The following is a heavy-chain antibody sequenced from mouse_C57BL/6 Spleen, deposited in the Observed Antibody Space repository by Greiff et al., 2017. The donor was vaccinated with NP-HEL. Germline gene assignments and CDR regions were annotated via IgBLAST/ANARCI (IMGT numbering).Heavy chain of an antibody. J-gene: IGHJ2*01. Sequence: QVQLQQPGAELVKPGASVKLSCKASGYTFTSYWMHWVKQRPGQGLEWIGMIHPNSGSTNYNEKFKSKATLAVDKSSSTAYMQLSSLTSEDSAVYYCAIITTVVATPFWGQGTTLTVSS. CDR2: IHPNSGST. CDR1: GYTFTSYW. D-gene: IGHD1-1*01. V-gene: IGHV1-64*01. CDR3: AIITTVVATPF.